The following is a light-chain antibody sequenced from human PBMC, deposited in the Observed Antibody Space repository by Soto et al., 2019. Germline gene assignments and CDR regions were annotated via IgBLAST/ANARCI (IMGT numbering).Light chain of an antibody. V-gene: IGKV3-20*01. CDR2: GAS. CDR1: QSINCD. CDR3: QQYGSSPN. J-gene: IGKJ4*01. Sequence: IVMTNSPATRSVSTGETPRLSFRASQSINCDVAWYQQKVGQTPRLLIHGASTRATGIADRFSGSGSGTDFTLTISRLEPEDFAVYYCQQYGSSPNFGGGPKVDI.